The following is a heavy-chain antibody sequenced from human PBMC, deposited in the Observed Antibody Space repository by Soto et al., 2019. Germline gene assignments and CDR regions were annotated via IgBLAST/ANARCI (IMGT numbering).Heavy chain of an antibody. J-gene: IGHJ4*02. V-gene: IGHV4-38-2*02. D-gene: IGHD3-22*01. Sequence: GLEWIGSIYHSGSTYYNPSLKSRVTISVDTSKNQFSLKLSSVTAADTAVYYCARASYYDSSGYFDYWGQGTLVTVSS. CDR2: IYHSGST. CDR3: ARASYYDSSGYFDY.